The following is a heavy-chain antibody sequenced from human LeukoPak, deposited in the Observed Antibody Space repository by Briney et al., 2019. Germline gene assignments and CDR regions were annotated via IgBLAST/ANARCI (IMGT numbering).Heavy chain of an antibody. CDR1: GFTVSSKY. CDR3: ALGYYYYYYYMDV. J-gene: IGHJ6*03. Sequence: GGSLRLSCAASGFTVSSKYMSWVRQAPGKGLEWVSVIYSGGSTYYAASVKGRFTISRDNSKTTMYLQMNSLGAEDTAVYYCALGYYYYYYYMDVWGKGTTVTVSS. D-gene: IGHD5-12*01. CDR2: IYSGGST. V-gene: IGHV3-53*01.